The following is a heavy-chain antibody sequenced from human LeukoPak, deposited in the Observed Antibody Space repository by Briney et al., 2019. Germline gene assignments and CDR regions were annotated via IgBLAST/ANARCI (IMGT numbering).Heavy chain of an antibody. Sequence: ASVTVSRMASGYTLPGYYIYWVRPAPPQGLEWVGWINSDRGGTSYVQKSQGRDTMTRDTVPSPAPLEPGSLRSDDTAFDFFLRDTIRGTTPYFYYRGQGNLVTVSS. CDR2: INSDRGGT. V-gene: IGHV1-2*02. J-gene: IGHJ4*02. CDR3: LRDTIRGTTPYFYY. D-gene: IGHD3-10*01. CDR1: GYTLPGYY.